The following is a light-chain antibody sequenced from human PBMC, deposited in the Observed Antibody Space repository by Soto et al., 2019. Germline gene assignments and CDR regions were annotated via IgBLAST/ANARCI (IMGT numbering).Light chain of an antibody. CDR2: AAS. J-gene: IGKJ3*01. CDR1: QSISSY. CDR3: QQSYSAPFT. Sequence: LMTPSPSSLYASVGDRVTITCRASQSISSYLNWYQQKPGKAPKLLIYAASSLQSGVPSRFSGSGSGTDFTLTISSLQPEDFATYYCQQSYSAPFTFGPGTKVDIK. V-gene: IGKV1-39*01.